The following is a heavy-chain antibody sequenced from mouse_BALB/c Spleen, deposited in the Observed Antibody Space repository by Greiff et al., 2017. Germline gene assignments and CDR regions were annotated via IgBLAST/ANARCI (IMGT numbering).Heavy chain of an antibody. D-gene: IGHD2-4*01. CDR3: ARSMSTGDY. V-gene: IGHV1-82*01. CDR2: IYPGDGDT. Sequence: VQLQQSGPELVKPGASVKISCKASGYAFSSSWMNWVKQRPGQGLEWIGRIYPGDGDTNYNGKFKGKATLTADKSSSTAYMQLSSLTSVDSAVYFCARSMSTGDYWGQGTTLTVSS. CDR1: GYAFSSSW. J-gene: IGHJ2*01.